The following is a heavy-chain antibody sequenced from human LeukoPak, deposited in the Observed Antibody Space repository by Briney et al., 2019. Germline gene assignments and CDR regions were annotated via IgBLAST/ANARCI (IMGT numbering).Heavy chain of an antibody. V-gene: IGHV4-39*01. D-gene: IGHD3-10*01. CDR1: GDSINSSGYY. CDR3: ATTNPPRLLWFGELTDY. CDR2: IYYSGST. Sequence: SETLSLTCTVSGDSINSSGYYWGWIRQPPGKGLEWIGSIYYSGSTYYNPSLKSRVTISVDTSKNQFSLKLKSVTAADTAVYYCATTNPPRLLWFGELTDYWGQGTLVTASS. J-gene: IGHJ4*02.